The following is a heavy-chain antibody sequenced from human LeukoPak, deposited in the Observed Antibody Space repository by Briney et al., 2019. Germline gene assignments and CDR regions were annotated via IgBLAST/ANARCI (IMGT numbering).Heavy chain of an antibody. CDR1: GFTFSSYA. D-gene: IGHD2-2*01. Sequence: DPGGSLRLSCAASGFTFSSYAMSWVRQAPGKGLEWVSGVSGSGAGTYYADSVEGRFTISRDNSKNTLYLQMNSLRAEDTAVYYCAKTPGILVVPAAMDYWGLGTLVTVSS. CDR3: AKTPGILVVPAAMDY. J-gene: IGHJ4*02. V-gene: IGHV3-23*01. CDR2: VSGSGAGT.